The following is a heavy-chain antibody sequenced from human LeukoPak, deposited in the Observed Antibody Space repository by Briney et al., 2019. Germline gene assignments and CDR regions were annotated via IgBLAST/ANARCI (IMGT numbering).Heavy chain of an antibody. CDR1: GFTFRNYG. Sequence: GGSLRLSCTASGFTFRNYGMDWVRQAPGKGLEWVSAISGSGGSTYYADSVKGRFTISRDNSKNTLYLQMNSLRAEDTAVYYCAKYGYWGLFDYWGQGTLVTVSS. CDR3: AKYGYWGLFDY. D-gene: IGHD7-27*01. J-gene: IGHJ4*02. V-gene: IGHV3-23*01. CDR2: ISGSGGST.